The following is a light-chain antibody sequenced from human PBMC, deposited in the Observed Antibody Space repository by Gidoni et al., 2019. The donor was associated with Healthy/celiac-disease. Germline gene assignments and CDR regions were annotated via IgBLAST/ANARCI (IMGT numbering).Light chain of an antibody. CDR2: AAS. V-gene: IGKV1-39*01. CDR1: QSISSY. CDR3: QQSYSTLQGWT. Sequence: DIQMPQSPSSLSASVGDRVTITCRASQSISSYLNWYQQKPGKAPKLLIYAASSLQSGVPSRFSGSGSGTEFTLTISSLQPEDFATYYCQQSYSTLQGWTFGQGTKVEIK. J-gene: IGKJ1*01.